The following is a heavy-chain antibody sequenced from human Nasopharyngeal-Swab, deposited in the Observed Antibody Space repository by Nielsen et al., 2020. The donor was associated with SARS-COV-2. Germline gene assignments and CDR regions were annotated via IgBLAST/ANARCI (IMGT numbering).Heavy chain of an antibody. Sequence: GESLKISCAASGFSITTYGMTWVRQAPGKGLEWISGISELGTGIYYADSVWGRFTISRDTSKNTVYLQMNTLRADDTALYFCTRGLTGHIVQWIPSPNWGQGTLVTVSS. V-gene: IGHV3-23*01. J-gene: IGHJ4*02. CDR3: TRGLTGHIVQWIPSPN. CDR1: GFSITTYG. CDR2: ISELGTGI. D-gene: IGHD1-14*01.